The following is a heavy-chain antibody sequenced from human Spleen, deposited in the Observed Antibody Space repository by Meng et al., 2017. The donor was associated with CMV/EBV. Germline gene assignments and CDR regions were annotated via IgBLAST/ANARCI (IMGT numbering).Heavy chain of an antibody. CDR1: GCTFSGHH. D-gene: IGHD1-26*01. CDR3: ARDIVRGGRWDCFDF. J-gene: IGHJ4*02. Sequence: ASVKVSCKASGCTFSGHHMHWVRQAPGQGLEWVGWIDPKSGATKYAQKFQGRVTVTRDTSINTVYMELTRLTSDDTVVFYCARDIVRGGRWDCFDFWGQGTLVTVSS. V-gene: IGHV1-2*02. CDR2: IDPKSGAT.